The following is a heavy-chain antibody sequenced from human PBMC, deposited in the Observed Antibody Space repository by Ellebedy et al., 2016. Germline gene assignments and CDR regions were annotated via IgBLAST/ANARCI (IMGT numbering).Heavy chain of an antibody. D-gene: IGHD6-6*01. CDR1: GYSINNNNW. CDR3: VRYTTSSRHFDY. J-gene: IGHJ4*02. Sequence: SETLSLTXVVSGYSINNNNWWGWIRQPPGKGLEWIGYIYYSGSTYYNPSLKSRVTMSLDTSRNQFSLRLTSVTAVDTAVYYCVRYTTSSRHFDYWGQGTLVTVSS. V-gene: IGHV4-28*01. CDR2: IYYSGST.